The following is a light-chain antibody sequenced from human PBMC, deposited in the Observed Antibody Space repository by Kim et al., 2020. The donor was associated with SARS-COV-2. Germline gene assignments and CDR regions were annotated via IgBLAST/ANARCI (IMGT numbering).Light chain of an antibody. CDR1: SSNIGSNI. CDR3: AAWDDSLSAWV. V-gene: IGLV1-44*01. Sequence: QSVLTQPPSASGTPGQRVTIPCSGSSSNIGSNIVNWYQQLPGTSPKLLIYSNNQRPSGVPDRFSGSKSGTSASLAISGLQSEDEADYYCAAWDDSLSAWVFAGGTKL. J-gene: IGLJ3*02. CDR2: SNN.